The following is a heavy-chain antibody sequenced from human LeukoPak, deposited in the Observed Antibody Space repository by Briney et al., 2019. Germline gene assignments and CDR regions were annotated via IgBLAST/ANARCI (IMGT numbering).Heavy chain of an antibody. D-gene: IGHD6-19*01. J-gene: IGHJ4*02. CDR2: INHSGST. Sequence: NTSETLSLTCAVYGGSFSGYYWSWIRQPPGKGLEWIGEINHSGSTNYNPSLKSRVTISVDTSKNQFSLKLSSVTAADTAVYYCARDQQWLVPLYYFDYWGQGTLVTVSS. CDR1: GGSFSGYY. CDR3: ARDQQWLVPLYYFDY. V-gene: IGHV4-34*01.